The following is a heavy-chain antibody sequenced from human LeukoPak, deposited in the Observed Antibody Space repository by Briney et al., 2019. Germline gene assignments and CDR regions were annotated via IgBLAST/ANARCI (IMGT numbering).Heavy chain of an antibody. CDR3: ARADRLDGAPYLIGP. J-gene: IGHJ5*02. CDR1: GYTFTDYY. CDR2: INPNSGGT. D-gene: IGHD2-21*01. Sequence: ASVKVSCKTSGYTFTDYYMHWVRQAPGQGLEWMGWINPNSGGTSSAQKFQGRVTTTRDTSITTVYMEVSWLTSDDTAIYYCARADRLDGAPYLIGPWGQGTLVTVSS. V-gene: IGHV1-2*02.